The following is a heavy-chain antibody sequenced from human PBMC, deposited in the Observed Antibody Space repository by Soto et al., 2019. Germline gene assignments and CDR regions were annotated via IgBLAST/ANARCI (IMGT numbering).Heavy chain of an antibody. V-gene: IGHV1-69*01. CDR3: VHRRDGYNSAFFDS. CDR2: IIRIFGTT. D-gene: IGHD5-12*01. CDR1: GGTFSSYA. Sequence: GASVKVSCKASGGTFSSYAFSWVRQAPGQGLEWMGGIIRIFGTTTYAQKFQGRVTITADESTSTAYMELSSLRSEDTAVYYCVHRRDGYNSAFFDSWGQGTLVTVSS. J-gene: IGHJ4*02.